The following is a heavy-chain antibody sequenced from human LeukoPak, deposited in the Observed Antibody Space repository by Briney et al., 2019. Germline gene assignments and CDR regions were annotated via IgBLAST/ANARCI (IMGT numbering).Heavy chain of an antibody. D-gene: IGHD3-16*01. V-gene: IGHV1-8*01. J-gene: IGHJ3*02. Sequence: GASVKVSCKASGYTFTSYDINWVRQATGQGLEWMGWMNPNSGNTGYAQKFQGRVTMTRNTSISTAYTELSSLRSEDTAVYYCALIGGRRPVDIAFDIWGQGTMVTVSS. CDR2: MNPNSGNT. CDR1: GYTFTSYD. CDR3: ALIGGRRPVDIAFDI.